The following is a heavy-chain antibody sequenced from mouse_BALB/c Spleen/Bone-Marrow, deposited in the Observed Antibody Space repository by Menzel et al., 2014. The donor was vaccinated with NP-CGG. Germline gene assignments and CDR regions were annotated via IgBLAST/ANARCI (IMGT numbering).Heavy chain of an antibody. D-gene: IGHD2-1*01. CDR1: GYTFTSYW. J-gene: IGHJ4*01. CDR3: ARGNYEAMDY. V-gene: IGHV1-7*01. CDR2: INPSTGYT. Sequence: VRLQESGAELAKPGASVKMSCKASGYTFTSYWMHWVKQRPGQGLEWIGYINPSTGYTAYNQKFKDKATLTAVKSSNTAYMQLSSLTSEDSAVYYCARGNYEAMDYWGQGTSVTVSS.